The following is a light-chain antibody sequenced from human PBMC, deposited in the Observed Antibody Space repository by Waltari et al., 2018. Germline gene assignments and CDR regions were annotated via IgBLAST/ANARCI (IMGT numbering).Light chain of an antibody. CDR2: QDN. CDR1: KLGAKY. J-gene: IGLJ2*01. CDR3: QAWDTSTVV. V-gene: IGLV3-1*01. Sequence: SYEVTQPPSVSVSPGQTASITCSGDKLGAKYVCWYQQKPGQSPVVVIYQDNKRPSGIPERFSGSNSGNTATLTISGTQAMDEADYYCQAWDTSTVVFGGGTKLTVL.